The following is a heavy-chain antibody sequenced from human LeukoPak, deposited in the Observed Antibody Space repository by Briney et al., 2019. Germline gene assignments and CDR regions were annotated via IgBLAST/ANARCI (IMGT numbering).Heavy chain of an antibody. V-gene: IGHV3-7*01. Sequence: PGGSLRLSCAASGFTFTSYWMTWVRQAPGKGLEWEANIKEDGSEKYYVDSVKGRFTISRDNAKNSVYLQMNSLGAEDTAVYYCARGGATTFGLWGNAFDVWGQGTFVTVSS. J-gene: IGHJ3*01. CDR1: GFTFTSYW. CDR3: ARGGATTFGLWGNAFDV. CDR2: IKEDGSEK. D-gene: IGHD3-3*01.